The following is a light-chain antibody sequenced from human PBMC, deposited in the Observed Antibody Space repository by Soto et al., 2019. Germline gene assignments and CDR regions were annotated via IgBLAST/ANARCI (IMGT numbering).Light chain of an antibody. CDR3: QQCRNWPLT. J-gene: IGKJ4*01. V-gene: IGKV3-15*01. CDR1: QNVYTN. Sequence: EIVMTQSPATLSVSPGEGATLSCKASQNVYTNLAWYQQRPGQPPRLLIYDASTRATGISARFSDSGYGTEFTLTISSLQSEDFAVYFCQQCRNWPLTFGGGTKVEIK. CDR2: DAS.